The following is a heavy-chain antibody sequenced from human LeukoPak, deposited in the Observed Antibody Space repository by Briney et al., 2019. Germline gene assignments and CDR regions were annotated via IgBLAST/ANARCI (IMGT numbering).Heavy chain of an antibody. Sequence: GGSLKLSCAASGFTFSGSTVHWVRQASGRWLEWVGHIRPKANNYATAYAASVKGRFAISRDDSKNTAYLQLNSLKTEDTAVYYCSRYEALPGDYWGQGTLVTVSS. CDR1: GFTFSGST. CDR3: SRYEALPGDY. D-gene: IGHD2-21*02. J-gene: IGHJ4*02. V-gene: IGHV3-73*01. CDR2: IRPKANNYAT.